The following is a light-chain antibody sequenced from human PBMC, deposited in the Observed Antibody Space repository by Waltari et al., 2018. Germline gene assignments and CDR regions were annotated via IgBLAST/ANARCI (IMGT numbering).Light chain of an antibody. J-gene: IGLJ2*01. Sequence: QSDLSQPASMSGSPGQSLTISCTGTRSDVCGYHSVSWYQEYPGKAPKLIIYDVKNRPSGVSNRFSGSKSGNTASLTISGLQAEDEADYYCSSYTSTSTVLFGGGTKVTVL. CDR3: SSYTSTSTVL. V-gene: IGLV2-14*03. CDR1: RSDVCGYHS. CDR2: DVK.